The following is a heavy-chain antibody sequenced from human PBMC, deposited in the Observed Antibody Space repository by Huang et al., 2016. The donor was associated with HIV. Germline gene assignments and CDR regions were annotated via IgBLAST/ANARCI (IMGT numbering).Heavy chain of an antibody. CDR2: IKQDESEK. CDR1: TFRFGAYW. J-gene: IGHJ6*02. CDR3: ATKTAAMDI. D-gene: IGHD1-7*01. Sequence: VESGGRLVQPGGSIRLSCVGSTFRFGAYWMSWVRQSPGKGLECVANIKQDESEKDYVDSVKGRFNISRDNAKKVLFLEMNNVRFEDMATYYCATKTAAMDIWGQGTTVTVS. V-gene: IGHV3-7*01.